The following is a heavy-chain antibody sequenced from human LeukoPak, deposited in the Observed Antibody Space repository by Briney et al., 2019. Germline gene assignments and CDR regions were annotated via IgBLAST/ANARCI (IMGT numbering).Heavy chain of an antibody. CDR3: AREQSGTRGWYTVDY. CDR2: IRGNSERT. V-gene: IGHV3-23*01. J-gene: IGHJ4*02. Sequence: PGGSLRLSCAASEFTFITYNMHWVRQAPGKGLEWVSAIRGNSERTYYADSVRGRFTISRDNSKDTVYLQISSLRVEDTAVYYCAREQSGTRGWYTVDYWGQGTLVAVSS. CDR1: EFTFITYN. D-gene: IGHD6-19*01.